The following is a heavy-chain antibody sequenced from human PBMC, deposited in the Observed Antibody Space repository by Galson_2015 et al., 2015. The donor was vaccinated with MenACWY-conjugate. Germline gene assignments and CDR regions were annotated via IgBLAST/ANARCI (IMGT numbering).Heavy chain of an antibody. V-gene: IGHV3-53*01. J-gene: IGHJ6*03. CDR3: ARAQTPDPHYLPVYYFYMDV. D-gene: IGHD2/OR15-2a*01. CDR1: GFTVGDNH. CDR2: IYRGVST. Sequence: SLRLSCAASGFTVGDNHMTWVRQAPGKGLEWVSVIYRGVSTYYADSVKGRFTISRDTSKNTVDLQMSSLRADDTAVYYCARAQTPDPHYLPVYYFYMDVWGTGTTVTVSS.